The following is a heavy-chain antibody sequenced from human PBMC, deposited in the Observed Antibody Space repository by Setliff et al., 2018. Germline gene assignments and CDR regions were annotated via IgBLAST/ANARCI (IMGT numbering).Heavy chain of an antibody. CDR2: VYYSGYT. CDR1: GGSVSSTSHY. D-gene: IGHD3-10*01. Sequence: PSETLSLTCNVSGGSVSSTSHYWGWIRQPPGKGMEWIGSVYYSGYTYYNPSLQSRVTISVDMSKNQFSMKLTSVTAADTAVHYCARVDFTMIQGVLGLWGQGTLVTVSS. J-gene: IGHJ1*01. CDR3: ARVDFTMIQGVLGL. V-gene: IGHV4-39*07.